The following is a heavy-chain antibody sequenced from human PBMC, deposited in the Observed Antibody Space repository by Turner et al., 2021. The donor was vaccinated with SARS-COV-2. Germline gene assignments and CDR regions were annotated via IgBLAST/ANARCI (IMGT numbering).Heavy chain of an antibody. CDR2: ISGSGGST. V-gene: IGHV3-23*01. Sequence: EVQLLESGGGLLQPGGYLRLSCAASGFTFSTSAMTWVRQGPGKGREWVSGISGSGGSTYYADPVKGRFTISRDNSKNTLFLQMNSLRAGDTAVYYCATGRRENYFNYWGQGTLVTVSS. CDR3: ATGRRENYFNY. J-gene: IGHJ4*02. CDR1: GFTFSTSA. D-gene: IGHD1-26*01.